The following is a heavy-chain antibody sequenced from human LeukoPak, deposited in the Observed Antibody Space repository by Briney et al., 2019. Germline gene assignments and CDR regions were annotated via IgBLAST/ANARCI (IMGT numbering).Heavy chain of an antibody. J-gene: IGHJ4*02. CDR1: GYTFTGYY. D-gene: IGHD3-22*01. V-gene: IGHV1-2*02. CDR2: INPNSGGT. Sequence: GASVKVSRKASGYTFTGYYMHWVRQAPGQGLEWMGWINPNSGGTNYAQKFQGRVTMTRDTSISTAYMELSRLRSDDTAVYYCARTDYYDSSGYYLDFDYWGQGTLVTVSS. CDR3: ARTDYYDSSGYYLDFDY.